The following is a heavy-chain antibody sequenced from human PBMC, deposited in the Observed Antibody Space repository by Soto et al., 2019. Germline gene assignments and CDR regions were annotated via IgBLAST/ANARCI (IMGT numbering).Heavy chain of an antibody. D-gene: IGHD3-10*01. J-gene: IGHJ6*03. CDR2: IYYSGST. CDR3: ARVVSGSYYPVYYYYYMDV. V-gene: IGHV4-59*01. CDR1: GGSISSYY. Sequence: SETLSLTCTVSGGSISSYYWSWIRQPPGKGLEWIGYIYYSGSTNYNPSLKSRVTISVDTSKNQFSLKLSSVTAADTAVYYCARVVSGSYYPVYYYYYMDVWGKGTTVTVSS.